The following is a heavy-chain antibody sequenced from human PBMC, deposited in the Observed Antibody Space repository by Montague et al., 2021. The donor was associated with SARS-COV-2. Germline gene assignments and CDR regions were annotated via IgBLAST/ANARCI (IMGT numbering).Heavy chain of an antibody. D-gene: IGHD3-10*01. V-gene: IGHV4-38-2*02. CDR1: GYSINSNYY. J-gene: IGHJ4*02. Sequence: SETLSLTCTVSGYSINSNYYWGWSRQPPGKGLEWIGCSYHSGTTXYHPSLKSRVTISLDTSNNHFSLKVTSVTAADTAVYYRARAPYYGPGKPYQFGYWGRGTLVTVSS. CDR3: ARAPYYGPGKPYQFGY. CDR2: SYHSGTT.